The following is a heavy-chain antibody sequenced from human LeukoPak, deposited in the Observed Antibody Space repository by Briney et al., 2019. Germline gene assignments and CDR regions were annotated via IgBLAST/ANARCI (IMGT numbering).Heavy chain of an antibody. Sequence: GGSLRLSCAASEFTFNNNGMHWVRQAPGKGLEWVAFIRYDGIYKYYADSVRGRFTIFRDKSKTTLFLQMDSLRAEDTAVYYCAKDPEKGLAVARLEHWGQGTLVTVSS. CDR1: EFTFNNNG. J-gene: IGHJ5*02. V-gene: IGHV3-30*02. D-gene: IGHD6-19*01. CDR2: IRYDGIYK. CDR3: AKDPEKGLAVARLEH.